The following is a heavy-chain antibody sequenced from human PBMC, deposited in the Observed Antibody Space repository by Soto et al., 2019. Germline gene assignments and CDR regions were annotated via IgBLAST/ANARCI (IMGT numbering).Heavy chain of an antibody. J-gene: IGHJ6*04. V-gene: IGHV1-18*01. D-gene: IGHD2-21*01. CDR2: ISGYNGNT. CDR1: GYTFTNYG. CDR3: ARRGQAPYFYYGMDV. Sequence: QVQVVQSGDEVKKPGASVKVSCKASGYTFTNYGFSWVRQAPGQGLEWMGWISGYNGNTKYAEKFQGRVTMTTDTSKSTAHVELRSLRSDDTAVYSFARRGQAPYFYYGMDVWGEGTAVTVSS.